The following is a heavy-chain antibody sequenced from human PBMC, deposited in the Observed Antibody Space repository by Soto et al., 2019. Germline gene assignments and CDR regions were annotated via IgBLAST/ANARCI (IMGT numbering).Heavy chain of an antibody. CDR1: SGSISTYY. D-gene: IGHD2-2*01. J-gene: IGHJ4*02. CDR3: ARYAGSSWFDY. Sequence: SETLSLTCTVSSGSISTYYWSWIRQPPGKGLEWIGYIYYSGRTNYNPSLKSRVTISLDTSRNQSSLKLSSVTAADTAVYYCARYAGSSWFDYWGQGTLVTVSS. V-gene: IGHV4-59*01. CDR2: IYYSGRT.